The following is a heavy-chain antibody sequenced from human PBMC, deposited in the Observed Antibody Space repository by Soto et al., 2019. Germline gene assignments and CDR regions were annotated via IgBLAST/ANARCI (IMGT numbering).Heavy chain of an antibody. CDR2: IYYSGST. D-gene: IGHD2-21*02. J-gene: IGHJ3*02. CDR3: ARAHRWGLPVTPFLDAFDI. CDR1: GGSISSGGYY. Sequence: PPETLSLNCTVSGGSISSGGYYWSWIRQHPGKGLEWIGYIYYSGSTYYNPSLKSRVTISVDTSKNQSSLKLSSVTAADTAVYYCARAHRWGLPVTPFLDAFDIWGQGTMVTVSS. V-gene: IGHV4-31*03.